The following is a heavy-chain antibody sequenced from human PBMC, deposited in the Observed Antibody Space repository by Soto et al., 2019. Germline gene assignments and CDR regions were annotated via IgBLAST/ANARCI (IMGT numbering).Heavy chain of an antibody. D-gene: IGHD2-2*01. Sequence: GGSLRLSCAASGFTFSSYGMHWVRQAPGKGLEWVAVIWYDGSNKYYADSVKGRFTISRDNSKNTLYLQMNSLRAEDTAVYYCARDRGRIVVVPAATDYWGQGTLVTVSS. V-gene: IGHV3-33*01. CDR3: ARDRGRIVVVPAATDY. CDR1: GFTFSSYG. J-gene: IGHJ4*02. CDR2: IWYDGSNK.